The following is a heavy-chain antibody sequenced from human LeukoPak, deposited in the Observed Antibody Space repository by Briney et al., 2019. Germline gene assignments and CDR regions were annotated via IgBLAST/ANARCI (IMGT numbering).Heavy chain of an antibody. J-gene: IGHJ4*02. CDR3: ARHSEHYDFWGGHYYFDY. CDR1: GGSISSSSYY. D-gene: IGHD3-3*01. V-gene: IGHV4-39*01. CDR2: IYYSGST. Sequence: SETLSLTCTVSGGSISSSSYYWGWIRQPPGKGLEWIGSIYYSGSTYYNPSLKSRVTISVDTTKNQFSLKLSSVTAADTAVYYCARHSEHYDFWGGHYYFDYWGQGTLVTVSS.